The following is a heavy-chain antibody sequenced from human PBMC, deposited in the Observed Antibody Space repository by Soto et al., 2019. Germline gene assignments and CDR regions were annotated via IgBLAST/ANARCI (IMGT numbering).Heavy chain of an antibody. D-gene: IGHD2-2*01. Sequence: SETLSLTCTVSGGSISSGGYYWSWIRQHPGKGLEWIGYIYYSGSTYYNPSLKRRLTISVDTSKNQCPRRLSSVTAATTAGYYWPRDRGGYQLLFRSFTYYGMDVWGQGTTVTVSS. J-gene: IGHJ6*02. V-gene: IGHV4-31*03. CDR3: PRDRGGYQLLFRSFTYYGMDV. CDR1: GGSISSGGYY. CDR2: IYYSGST.